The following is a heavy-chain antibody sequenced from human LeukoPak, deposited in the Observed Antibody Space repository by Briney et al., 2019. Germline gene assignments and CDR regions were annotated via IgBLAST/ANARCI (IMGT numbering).Heavy chain of an antibody. D-gene: IGHD1-1*01. CDR2: ISNSGSST. CDR1: GFTFDDYA. V-gene: IGHV3-23*01. Sequence: GGSLRLSCAASGFTFDDYAMHWVRQAPGKGLEWVSSISNSGSSTYYADSVKGRFTISRDNSKNALYLQINSLRAEDTAVYYCARRTEATTDRCFDFWGQGTLVTVSS. CDR3: ARRTEATTDRCFDF. J-gene: IGHJ4*02.